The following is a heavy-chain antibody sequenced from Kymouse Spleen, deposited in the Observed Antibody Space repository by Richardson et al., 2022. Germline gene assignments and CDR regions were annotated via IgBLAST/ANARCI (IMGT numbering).Heavy chain of an antibody. V-gene: IGHV4-59*01. J-gene: IGHJ2*01. CDR1: GGSISSYY. D-gene: IGHD6-19*01. CDR2: IYYSGST. CDR3: AREYSSGWYFDL. Sequence: QVQLQESGPGLVKPSETLSLTCTVSGGSISSYYWSWIRQPPGKGLEWIGYIYYSGSTNYNPSLKSRVTISVDTSKNQFSLKLSSVTAADTAVYYCAREYSSGWYFDLWGRGTLVTVSS.